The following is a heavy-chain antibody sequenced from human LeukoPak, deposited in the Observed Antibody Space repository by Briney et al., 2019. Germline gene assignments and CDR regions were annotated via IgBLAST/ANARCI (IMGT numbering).Heavy chain of an antibody. Sequence: SETLSLTCIVSDGSISSSSYYWGWIRPPPGKGLEWFGSIYYSGSSYYDPSLKSRVTITVDTSKNQLSLNVSSVTAADTAVYHSVSFGGWYSPIDYWGQGTLVTVSS. CDR2: IYYSGSS. CDR1: DGSISSSSYY. CDR3: VSFGGWYSPIDY. V-gene: IGHV4-39*07. D-gene: IGHD6-19*01. J-gene: IGHJ4*02.